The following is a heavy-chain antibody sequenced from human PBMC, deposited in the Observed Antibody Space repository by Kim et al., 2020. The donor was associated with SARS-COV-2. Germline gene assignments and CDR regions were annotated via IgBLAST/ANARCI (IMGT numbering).Heavy chain of an antibody. CDR2: IKQDGSEK. CDR1: RFTFSSYW. J-gene: IGHJ4*02. Sequence: GGSLRLSCAASRFTFSSYWMTWFRQAPGKGLEWVANIKQDGSEKYYLDSVKGRFTISRDNAKNSLYLQMNSLTVADTAMYYCGRVEWGRSGWYRADYWGQGTLVTVSS. D-gene: IGHD6-19*01. V-gene: IGHV3-7*01. CDR3: GRVEWGRSGWYRADY.